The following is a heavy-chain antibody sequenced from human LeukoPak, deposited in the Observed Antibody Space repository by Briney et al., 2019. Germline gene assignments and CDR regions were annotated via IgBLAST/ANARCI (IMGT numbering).Heavy chain of an antibody. Sequence: GGSLKISCKGSGYSFTSYWIGWVRQMPGKGLDWMGIIYPGDSDTRYSPSFQGQVTISADKSISTAYLQWSSLKASNTAMYYCARHREYCSSTSCPTGGWFDPWGQGTLVTVSS. CDR3: ARHREYCSSTSCPTGGWFDP. CDR2: IYPGDSDT. V-gene: IGHV5-51*01. CDR1: GYSFTSYW. J-gene: IGHJ5*02. D-gene: IGHD2-2*01.